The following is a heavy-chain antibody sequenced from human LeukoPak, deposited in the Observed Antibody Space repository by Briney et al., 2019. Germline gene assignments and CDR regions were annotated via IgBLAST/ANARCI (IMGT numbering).Heavy chain of an antibody. V-gene: IGHV3-30*02. CDR2: MRYDGSNT. D-gene: IGHD3-9*01. J-gene: IGHJ4*02. CDR1: GFTFSSYG. CDR3: ANGPHYNILTGFYKVRSHLDY. Sequence: GGSLRLSCAASGFTFSSYGMHWVRQAPGKGLEWLAFMRYDGSNTHYADSVKGRFTISRDNSKNTLFLQMNSLRSEDTALYYCANGPHYNILTGFYKVRSHLDYWGQGTLVTVSS.